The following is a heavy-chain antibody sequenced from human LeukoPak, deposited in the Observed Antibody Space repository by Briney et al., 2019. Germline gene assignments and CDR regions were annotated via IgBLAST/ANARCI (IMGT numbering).Heavy chain of an antibody. CDR2: ISGSGSSI. Sequence: GGSLRLSCAASGFTFSTYEMNWVRQAPGKGLEWVSFISGSGSSIHYADSVKGRFTISRDNAKNSLYLQMNSLRAEDTGVYYCARDTSGWYRWFDPWGQGTLVTVSS. D-gene: IGHD6-13*01. CDR1: GFTFSTYE. V-gene: IGHV3-48*03. CDR3: ARDTSGWYRWFDP. J-gene: IGHJ5*02.